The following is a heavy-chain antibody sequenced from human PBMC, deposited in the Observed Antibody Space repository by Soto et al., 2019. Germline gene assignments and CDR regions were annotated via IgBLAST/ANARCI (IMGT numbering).Heavy chain of an antibody. D-gene: IGHD4-17*01. CDR3: AKARAMKDYGVDY. CDR2: ISGSGGST. V-gene: IGHV3-23*01. Sequence: SLRLSCAASGFTFSSYAMSWVRQAPGKGLEWVSAISGSGGSTYYADSVKGRLTISRDNSKNPLYLQMNSLRAEDTAVYYCAKARAMKDYGVDYWGQGTLVTVSS. CDR1: GFTFSSYA. J-gene: IGHJ4*02.